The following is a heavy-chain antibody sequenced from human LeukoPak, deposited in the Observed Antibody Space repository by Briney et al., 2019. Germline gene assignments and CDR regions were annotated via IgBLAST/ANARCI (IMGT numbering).Heavy chain of an antibody. CDR3: ARSLWGIAVAGTWGNDY. J-gene: IGHJ4*02. Sequence: ASVKVSCKAFGYTFTSNYMYWVRQAPGQGLEWMGWINPNSGGTNYAQKFQGRVTMTRDTSISTAYMELSRLRSDDTAVYYCARSLWGIAVAGTWGNDYWGQGTLVTVSS. CDR2: INPNSGGT. V-gene: IGHV1-2*02. CDR1: GYTFTSNY. D-gene: IGHD6-19*01.